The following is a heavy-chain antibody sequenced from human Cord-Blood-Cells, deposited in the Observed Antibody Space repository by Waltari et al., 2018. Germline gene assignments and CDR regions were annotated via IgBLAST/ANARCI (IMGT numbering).Heavy chain of an antibody. CDR3: ARAGTGFDY. V-gene: IGHV3-53*01. CDR1: GFTVRSNY. Sequence: EVQLVESGGGLIQPGWSLRLSCAAVGFTVRSNYLSWVRQAPGKGLEWVSVIYSGGSTYYADSVKGRFTISRDNSKNTLYLQMNSLRAEDTAVYYCARAGTGFDYWGQGTLVTVSS. CDR2: IYSGGST. J-gene: IGHJ4*02. D-gene: IGHD1-1*01.